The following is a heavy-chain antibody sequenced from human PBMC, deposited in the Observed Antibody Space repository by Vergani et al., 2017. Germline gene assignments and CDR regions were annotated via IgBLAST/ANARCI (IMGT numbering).Heavy chain of an antibody. CDR3: ASVGVVPAAWYYFDY. CDR1: GFTFSSYW. V-gene: IGHV3-7*01. J-gene: IGHJ4*02. CDR2: IKQDGSEK. D-gene: IGHD2-2*01. Sequence: EVQLVESGGGLVQPGGSLRLSCAVSGFTFSSYWMSWVRQAPGKGLEWVANIKQDGSEKYYVDSVKGRFTISRDNAKYSLYLQMNSLSAEDTAVYYCASVGVVPAAWYYFDYWGQGTLVTVSS.